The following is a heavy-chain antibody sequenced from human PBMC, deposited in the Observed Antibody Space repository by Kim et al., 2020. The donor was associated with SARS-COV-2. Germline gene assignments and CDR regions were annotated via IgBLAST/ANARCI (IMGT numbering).Heavy chain of an antibody. CDR1: GFTFSSYA. CDR2: ISGSGGST. D-gene: IGHD6-19*01. Sequence: GGSLRLSCAASGFTFSSYAMSWVRQAPGKGLEWVSAISGSGGSTYYADSVKGRFTISRDNSKNTLYLQMNSLRAEDTAVYYCAKSCCSGSGWFDFDYWGQGTLVTVSS. V-gene: IGHV3-23*01. J-gene: IGHJ4*02. CDR3: AKSCCSGSGWFDFDY.